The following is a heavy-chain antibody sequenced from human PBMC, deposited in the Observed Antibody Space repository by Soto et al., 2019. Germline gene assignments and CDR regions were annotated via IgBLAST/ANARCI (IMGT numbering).Heavy chain of an antibody. CDR3: ATVTTPGALDY. CDR2: INAGNGNT. J-gene: IGHJ4*02. CDR1: GYTFTIYA. V-gene: IGHV1-3*01. D-gene: IGHD4-17*01. Sequence: ASVKVSCKASGYTFTIYAMHWVRQAPGQRLEWMGWINAGNGNTKYSQRFQGRVTITRDTSASTAYMGLSSPRSEDTAVYYCATVTTPGALDYWGQGTLVTVSS.